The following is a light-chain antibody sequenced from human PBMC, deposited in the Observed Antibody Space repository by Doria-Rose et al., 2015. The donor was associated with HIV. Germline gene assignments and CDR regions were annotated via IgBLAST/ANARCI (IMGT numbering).Light chain of an antibody. CDR1: QSCSNTY. CDR3: HQYGTAWT. J-gene: IGKJ1*01. V-gene: IGKV3-20*01. CDR2: DGS. Sequence: TQSPGTLSLSPGERATLSCRASQSCSNTYLAWYQQKPGQAPSLLIYDGSTRASGIPDRFSASGSGTDFTLTINRLEPEDFALYYCHQYGTAWTFGQGTKVEI.